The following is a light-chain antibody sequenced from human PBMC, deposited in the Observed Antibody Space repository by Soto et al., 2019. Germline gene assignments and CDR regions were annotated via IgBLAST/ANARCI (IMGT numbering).Light chain of an antibody. Sequence: AVQLTQSPSSLSASVGDRVTITCRASQGIRTDLGWYQQSPRKAPKVLIVGASTLQSGVPSRFSGSGSGTDSTLTISSLQPEDSATYYCLQDFSYPRTFGQGTKVDIK. J-gene: IGKJ1*01. CDR1: QGIRTD. CDR2: GAS. V-gene: IGKV1-6*01. CDR3: LQDFSYPRT.